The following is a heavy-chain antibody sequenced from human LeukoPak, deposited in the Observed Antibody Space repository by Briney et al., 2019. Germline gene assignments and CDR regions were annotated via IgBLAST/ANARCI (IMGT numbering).Heavy chain of an antibody. Sequence: GGSLRLSCAASGFTFSSYAMSWVRQAPGKGLEWVSAISGTGGRTYYADSVKGRFTISRDNSKNTLYLQMNSLRAEDTAVYYCAKGSPFDGSNDYWGQGTLVTVSS. CDR1: GFTFSSYA. CDR2: ISGTGGRT. J-gene: IGHJ4*02. CDR3: AKGSPFDGSNDY. V-gene: IGHV3-23*01. D-gene: IGHD1-26*01.